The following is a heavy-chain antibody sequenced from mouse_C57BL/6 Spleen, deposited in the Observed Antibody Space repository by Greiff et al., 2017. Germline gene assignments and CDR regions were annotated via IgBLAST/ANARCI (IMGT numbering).Heavy chain of an antibody. D-gene: IGHD2-5*01. CDR2: LSSGGSYT. Sequence: DVMLVESGGDLVKPGGSLKLSCAASGFTFSSYGMSWVRQTPDKRLEWVATLSSGGSYTYYPDSVKGRFTISRDNAKNTLYLQMSSLKSEDTAMYYCAREYSNYRYFDVWGTGTTVTVSS. CDR1: GFTFSSYG. J-gene: IGHJ1*03. CDR3: AREYSNYRYFDV. V-gene: IGHV5-6*02.